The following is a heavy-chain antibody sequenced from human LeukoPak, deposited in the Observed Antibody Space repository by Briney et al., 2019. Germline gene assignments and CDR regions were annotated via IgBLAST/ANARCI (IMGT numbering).Heavy chain of an antibody. V-gene: IGHV1-18*01. Sequence: ASVKVSCKASGYTFTSYGISWVRQAPGQGLEWMGWISAYNGNTNYAQKLQGRVTMTTDTSPSTAYMELRSLRSDDTAVYYCARGGGSGSYSLYYYYYMDVWGKGTTVTISS. J-gene: IGHJ6*03. CDR3: ARGGGSGSYSLYYYYYMDV. CDR2: ISAYNGNT. D-gene: IGHD3-10*01. CDR1: GYTFTSYG.